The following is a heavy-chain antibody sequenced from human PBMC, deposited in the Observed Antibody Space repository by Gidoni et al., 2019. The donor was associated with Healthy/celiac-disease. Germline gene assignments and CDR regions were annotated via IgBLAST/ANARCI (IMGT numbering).Heavy chain of an antibody. D-gene: IGHD1-7*01. CDR3: TTEANYPGFDY. CDR1: GFIFSNAW. CDR2: IKSKTDGGTT. J-gene: IGHJ4*02. V-gene: IGHV3-15*01. Sequence: EVQLVESGGGLVKPGGSLRLHCAAYGFIFSNAWMSWVRQAPGKGQEWVGRIKSKTDGGTTDYAAPVKGRFTIARDDSKNTLYLQMNSLKTEDTAVYYCTTEANYPGFDYWGQGTLVTVSS.